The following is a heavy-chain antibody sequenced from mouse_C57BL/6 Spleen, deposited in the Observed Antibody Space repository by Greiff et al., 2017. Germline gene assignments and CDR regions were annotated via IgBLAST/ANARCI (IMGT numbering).Heavy chain of an antibody. V-gene: IGHV1-82*01. J-gene: IGHJ3*01. CDR3: ARDGYYFAWFAY. D-gene: IGHD2-3*01. Sequence: QVQLQQSGPELVKPGASVKISCKASGYAFSSSWMNWVKQRPGKGLEWIGRIYPGDGDTNYNGKFKGKATLTADKSSSTAYMQLSSLTSEDSAVYFCARDGYYFAWFAYWGQGTLVTVSA. CDR2: IYPGDGDT. CDR1: GYAFSSSW.